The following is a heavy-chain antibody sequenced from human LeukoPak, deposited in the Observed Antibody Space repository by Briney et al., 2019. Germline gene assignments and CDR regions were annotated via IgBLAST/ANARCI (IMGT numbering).Heavy chain of an antibody. CDR1: GFTFSNYN. J-gene: IGHJ4*02. Sequence: KPGGSLRLSRAASGFTFSNYNINSVRQGPRKRRECVSSISSSNNYICCADSAKGRFTTTRHNANKSIYLQMNRLRAEDTAVYYCASRSPTYSFDYWGQGTPVTVYS. CDR2: ISSSNNYI. CDR3: ASRSPTYSFDY. V-gene: IGHV3-21*01.